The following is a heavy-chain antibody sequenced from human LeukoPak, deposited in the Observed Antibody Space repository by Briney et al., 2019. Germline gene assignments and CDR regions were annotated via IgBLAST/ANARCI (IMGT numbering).Heavy chain of an antibody. Sequence: GGSLRLSCAASGFTFSSYAMSWVRQAPGKGLEWVSAISGSGGSTYYADSVKGRFTISRDNSKNTLYLQMNSLRAEDTAVYYCAKSLYYDSSGFIDYWGQGTLVTVSS. D-gene: IGHD3-22*01. CDR3: AKSLYYDSSGFIDY. V-gene: IGHV3-23*01. CDR2: ISGSGGST. CDR1: GFTFSSYA. J-gene: IGHJ4*02.